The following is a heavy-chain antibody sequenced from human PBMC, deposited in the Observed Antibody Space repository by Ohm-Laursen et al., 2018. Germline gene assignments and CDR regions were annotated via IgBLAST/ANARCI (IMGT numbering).Heavy chain of an antibody. CDR3: ARHRGRDGDWFDP. CDR1: GGSISSYY. CDR2: IYYSGST. J-gene: IGHJ5*02. V-gene: IGHV4-59*01. D-gene: IGHD3-10*01. Sequence: GTLSLTCTVSGGSISSYYWSWIRQPPGKGLEWIGYIYYSGSTNYNPSLKSRVTISVDTSKNQFSLKLSSVTAADTAVYYCARHRGRDGDWFDPWGQGTLVTVSS.